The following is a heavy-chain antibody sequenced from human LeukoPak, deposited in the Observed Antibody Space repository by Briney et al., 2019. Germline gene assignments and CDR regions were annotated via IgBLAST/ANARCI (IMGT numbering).Heavy chain of an antibody. CDR3: ARVGSYDYVWGSYRSNLKNFDY. Sequence: GASVKVSCKTSRYTFTGYYMHWVRQAPGQGLEWMGWINPNSGGTNYAQKFQGRVTMTRDTSISTAYMELSRLRSDDTAVYYCARVGSYDYVWGSYRSNLKNFDYWGQGTLVTVSS. D-gene: IGHD3-16*02. CDR2: INPNSGGT. V-gene: IGHV1-2*02. CDR1: RYTFTGYY. J-gene: IGHJ4*02.